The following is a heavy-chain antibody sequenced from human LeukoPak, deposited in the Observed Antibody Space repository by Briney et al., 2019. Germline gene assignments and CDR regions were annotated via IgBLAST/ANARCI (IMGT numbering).Heavy chain of an antibody. V-gene: IGHV1-69*13. CDR3: ARGSSARGYSSSHYYYYMDV. J-gene: IGHJ6*03. D-gene: IGHD6-13*01. CDR2: IIPIFGTA. Sequence: ASVKVSCKASGYTFTSYDINWVRQATGQGLEWMGGIIPIFGTANYVQKFQGRVTITADESTNTAYMELSSLRSEDTAVYYCARGSSARGYSSSHYYYYMDVWGKGTTVTVSS. CDR1: GYTFTSYD.